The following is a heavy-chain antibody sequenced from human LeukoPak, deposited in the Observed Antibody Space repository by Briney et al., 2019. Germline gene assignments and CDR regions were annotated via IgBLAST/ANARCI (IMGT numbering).Heavy chain of an antibody. J-gene: IGHJ5*02. V-gene: IGHV1-2*02. CDR3: ARGDIVVVPAVNWFDP. CDR1: GYTFTGYY. D-gene: IGHD2-2*01. Sequence: ASVKVSCKASGYTFTGYYMHWVRQAPGQGLEWMGWINPNSGGTNYAQKFQGRVTTTRDTSISTAYMELSRLRSDDTAVYYCARGDIVVVPAVNWFDPWGQGTLVTVSS. CDR2: INPNSGGT.